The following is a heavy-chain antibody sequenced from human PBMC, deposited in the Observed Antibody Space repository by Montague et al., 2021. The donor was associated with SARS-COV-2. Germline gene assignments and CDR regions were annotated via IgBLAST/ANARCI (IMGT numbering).Heavy chain of an antibody. Sequence: SVKVSCKASGFTFTSSAMQWVRQARGQRLEWIGWIVVGSGNTNYAQKFQERATITRDMSTSTAYMELSSLRSEDTAVYYCAARGFGESNGDLFDYWGQGTLVTVSS. D-gene: IGHD3-10*01. J-gene: IGHJ4*02. CDR2: IVVGSGNT. CDR3: AARGFGESNGDLFDY. CDR1: GFTFTSSA. V-gene: IGHV1-58*02.